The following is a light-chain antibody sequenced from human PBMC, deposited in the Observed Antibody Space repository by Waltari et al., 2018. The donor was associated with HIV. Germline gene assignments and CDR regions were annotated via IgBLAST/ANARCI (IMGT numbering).Light chain of an antibody. CDR1: QSISNN. V-gene: IGKV3-15*01. CDR2: SAS. J-gene: IGKJ1*01. CDR3: QQFYNWPRT. Sequence: EVVMTQSPATLAMSPGERATVYCRANQSISNNLAWYQQRRGQPPRLLIYSASSRATGIPARFSGTGSGTEFTLTISSLQSEDFAVYYCQQFYNWPRTFGQGTKVEIK.